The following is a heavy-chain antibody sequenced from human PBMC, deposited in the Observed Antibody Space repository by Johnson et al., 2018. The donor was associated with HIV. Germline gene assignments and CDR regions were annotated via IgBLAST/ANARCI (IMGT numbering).Heavy chain of an antibody. J-gene: IGHJ3*02. CDR1: GFTFSYYG. V-gene: IGHV3-30*02. CDR2: IRYDGDNK. D-gene: IGHD3-22*01. CDR3: ARVRTGDSSGYHDAFDI. Sequence: VQLVEPGGGVVQPGGSLRLSCAAFGFTFSYYGMHWVRQAPGKGLEWVAFIRYDGDNKYYVDSVKGRFTISRDNVKRSLYLQMNSLGVEDTALYYCARVRTGDSSGYHDAFDIWGQGTMVTVSS.